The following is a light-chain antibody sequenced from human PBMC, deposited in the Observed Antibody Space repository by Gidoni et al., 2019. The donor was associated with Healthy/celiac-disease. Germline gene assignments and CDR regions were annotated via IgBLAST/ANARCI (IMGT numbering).Light chain of an antibody. V-gene: IGKV3-20*01. J-gene: IGKJ1*01. CDR3: QQYGSSLWT. Sequence: ELVLTQSPGTLSLSPGERAPLSCRASQSVSSSYLAWYQPKPGQAPRLLIYGASSRATGIPDRFSGSVSGTDFTLTISRLEPEDFAVYYCQQYGSSLWTFGQGTKVEIK. CDR2: GAS. CDR1: QSVSSSY.